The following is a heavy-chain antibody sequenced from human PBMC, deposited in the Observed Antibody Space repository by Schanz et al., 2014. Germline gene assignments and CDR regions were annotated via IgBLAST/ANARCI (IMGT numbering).Heavy chain of an antibody. D-gene: IGHD2-8*01. CDR1: GFTFSSYA. CDR2: ISYDGSLK. Sequence: QEQLVESGGGAVQPGRSLRLSCAASGFTFSSYAVDWIRQAPGQGLEWVSFISYDGSLKSYLDSVKGRFTISRDNSKNTLYLQMNSLRTDDTAVYYCVRDRGFCANDICWLRYYMDVWGNGTTXTVSS. CDR3: VRDRGFCANDICWLRYYMDV. J-gene: IGHJ6*03. V-gene: IGHV3-30-3*01.